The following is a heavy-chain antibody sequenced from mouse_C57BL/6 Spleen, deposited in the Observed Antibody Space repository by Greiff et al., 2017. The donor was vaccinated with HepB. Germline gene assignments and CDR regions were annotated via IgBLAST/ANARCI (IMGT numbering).Heavy chain of an antibody. CDR1: GYTFTDYE. Sequence: VQLQESGAELVRPGASVTLSCKASGYTFTDYEMHWVKQTPVHGLEWIGAIDPETGGTAYNQKFKGKAILTADKSSSTAYMELRSLTSEDSAVYYCTRGTYYGSFAYWGQGTLVTVSA. CDR2: IDPETGGT. V-gene: IGHV1-15*01. CDR3: TRGTYYGSFAY. J-gene: IGHJ3*01. D-gene: IGHD2-9*01.